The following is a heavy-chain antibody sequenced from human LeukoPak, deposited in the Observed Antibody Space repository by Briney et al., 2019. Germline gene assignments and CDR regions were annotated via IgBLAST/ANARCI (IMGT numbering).Heavy chain of an antibody. CDR2: ISYDGSNK. D-gene: IGHD3-10*01. CDR1: GFTFSSYG. V-gene: IGHV3-30*03. J-gene: IGHJ4*02. CDR3: AVYDLRGFGYYFDY. Sequence: GGSLRLSCAASGFTFSSYGMHWVRQAPGKGLEWVAVISYDGSNKYYADSVKGRFTISRDNSKNTLYLQMNSLRAEDTAVYYCAVYDLRGFGYYFDYWGQGTLVTVSS.